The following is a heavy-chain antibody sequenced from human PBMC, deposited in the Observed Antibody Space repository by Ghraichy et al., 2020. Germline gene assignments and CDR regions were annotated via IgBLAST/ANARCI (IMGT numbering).Heavy chain of an antibody. CDR2: ISGSGGST. Sequence: GGSLRLSCAASGFTFSSYAMSWVRQAPGKGLEWVSAISGSGGSTYYADSVKGRFTISRDNSKNTLYLQMNSLRAEDTAVYYGAKGNPDMRGYYSNYYYYGMDVWGQGTTVTVSS. D-gene: IGHD3-3*01. V-gene: IGHV3-23*01. J-gene: IGHJ6*02. CDR3: AKGNPDMRGYYSNYYYYGMDV. CDR1: GFTFSSYA.